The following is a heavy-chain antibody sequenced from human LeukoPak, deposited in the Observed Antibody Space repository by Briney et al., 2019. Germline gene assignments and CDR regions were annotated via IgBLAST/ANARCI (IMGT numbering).Heavy chain of an antibody. D-gene: IGHD3-22*01. V-gene: IGHV1-18*01. CDR3: ARGYYYDSSGYYCDFDY. CDR1: GYTFTNYG. Sequence: GASVKVSCKASGYTFTNYGISWVRQAPGQGLEWMGWISAYNGNTNYAQNVQGRVTMTTDTSTSTAFMELRSLRSDDTAVYYCARGYYYDSSGYYCDFDYWGQGTLVTVSS. CDR2: ISAYNGNT. J-gene: IGHJ4*02.